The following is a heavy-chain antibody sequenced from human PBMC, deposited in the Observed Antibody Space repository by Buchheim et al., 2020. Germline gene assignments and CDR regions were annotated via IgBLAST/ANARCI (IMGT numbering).Heavy chain of an antibody. CDR2: ISSSSDSI. Sequence: EVQLVESGGGLVQPGGSLRLSCAASGFTFSSYSMNWVRQAPGKGLEWVSYISSSSDSIYYADSVEGRFIISRDNAKNSLYLQMNSLRAEDTAVYYCTRGQAAPSDYWGQGAL. D-gene: IGHD2-15*01. CDR3: TRGQAAPSDY. J-gene: IGHJ4*02. CDR1: GFTFSSYS. V-gene: IGHV3-48*01.